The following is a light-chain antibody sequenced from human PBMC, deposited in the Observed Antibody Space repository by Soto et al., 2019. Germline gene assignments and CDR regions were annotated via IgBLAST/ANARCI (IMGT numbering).Light chain of an antibody. CDR3: QQYNRWFSIT. CDR2: GAS. Sequence: TQSPPTLSVSPGERVTLSCRASQHISNKLAWYQQKPGQAPRLLIYGASLRATGIPGRFTGSGSGTEFALTISSLQSEDLATYYCQQYNRWFSITFGQGTRLEIK. CDR1: QHISNK. J-gene: IGKJ5*01. V-gene: IGKV3-15*01.